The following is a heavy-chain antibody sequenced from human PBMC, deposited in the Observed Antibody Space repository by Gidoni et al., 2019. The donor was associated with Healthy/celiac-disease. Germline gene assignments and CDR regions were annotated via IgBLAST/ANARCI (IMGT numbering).Heavy chain of an antibody. CDR2: ISYDGSNK. V-gene: IGHV3-30-3*01. Sequence: QVQLVESGGGVVQPGRSLRLSCAASGFTFRGYAMHWFRQAPGKGLEWVAVISYDGSNKYYADSVKGRFTISRDNSKNTLYLQMNSLRAEDTAVYYCARGGILYWWSTGETGMDVWGQGTTVTVSS. D-gene: IGHD2-8*02. CDR3: ARGGILYWWSTGETGMDV. J-gene: IGHJ6*02. CDR1: GFTFRGYA.